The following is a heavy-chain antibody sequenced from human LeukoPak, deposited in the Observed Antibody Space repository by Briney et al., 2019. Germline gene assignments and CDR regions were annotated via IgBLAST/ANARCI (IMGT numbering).Heavy chain of an antibody. CDR2: IYYSGST. J-gene: IGHJ4*02. D-gene: IGHD3-22*01. CDR1: GGSISSYY. Sequence: PSETLSLTCTVSGGSISSYYWSWIRQPPGKGLEWIGYIYYSGSTNYNPSLKSRVTISVDTSKNQFSLKLSSVTAADTAVYYCASYPYYDSSGYPGYWGQGTLVTVSS. V-gene: IGHV4-59*01. CDR3: ASYPYYDSSGYPGY.